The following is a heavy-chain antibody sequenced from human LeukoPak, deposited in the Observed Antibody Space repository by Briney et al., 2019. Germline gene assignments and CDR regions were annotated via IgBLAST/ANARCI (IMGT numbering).Heavy chain of an antibody. V-gene: IGHV3-74*01. D-gene: IGHD2-2*01. Sequence: GGSLRPSCAASGFTFSNYWMHWIRQVPGKGLVWVSHIKYDGSATNYADSVKGRFTISKDNAKNTVYLQMNNLRAEDTAVYYCVSFYETYWGRGTLVTLSS. CDR3: VSFYETY. CDR1: GFTFSNYW. J-gene: IGHJ4*02. CDR2: IKYDGSAT.